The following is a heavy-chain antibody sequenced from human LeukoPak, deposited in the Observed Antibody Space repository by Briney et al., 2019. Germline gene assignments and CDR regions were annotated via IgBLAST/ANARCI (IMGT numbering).Heavy chain of an antibody. CDR3: PRAGLVVVAAKKSDCLDG. CDR1: GFTFSDHY. CDR2: SRNKANSYTT. Sequence: GGSLRLSCAAPGFTFSDHYMDSVRQAPGEGLEWVGRSRNKANSYTTEYAASVKGRFTISRDVSKDSLYLQMNSLKTEDTAVYCCPRAGLVVVAAKKSDCLDGRGQGTMVTVSS. D-gene: IGHD2-21*02. V-gene: IGHV3-72*01. J-gene: IGHJ3*01.